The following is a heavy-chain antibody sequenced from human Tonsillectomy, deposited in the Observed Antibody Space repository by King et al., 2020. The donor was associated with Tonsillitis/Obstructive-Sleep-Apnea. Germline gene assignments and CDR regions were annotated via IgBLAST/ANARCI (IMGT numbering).Heavy chain of an antibody. CDR2: TKNNANSYTT. Sequence: VQLVESGGGLVQPGESLRLSCAASGFTFSDHYMDWVRQAPGKGLEWVGRTKNNANSYTTEYAASVKGRFTISRDDSENSLYLQMNSLKTEDTAVYYCARGGIADYYYGLAVWGQGTTVTVSS. V-gene: IGHV3-72*01. CDR3: ARGGIADYYYGLAV. D-gene: IGHD6-13*01. CDR1: GFTFSDHY. J-gene: IGHJ6*02.